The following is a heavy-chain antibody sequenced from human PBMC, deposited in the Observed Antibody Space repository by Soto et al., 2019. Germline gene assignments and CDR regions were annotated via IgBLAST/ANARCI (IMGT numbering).Heavy chain of an antibody. CDR1: GFTFSNAW. V-gene: IGHV3-15*01. Sequence: EVQLVESGGGLVKPGGSLRLSCAASGFTFSNAWMSWVRQAPGKGLEWVGRIKRRADGGTADHAAPVKGSFAISRDDSQNTLYLQMNSLKTEDTAVYYCATLGGNLRAFDYWGQGTLVTVSS. D-gene: IGHD3-16*01. CDR2: IKRRADGGTA. J-gene: IGHJ4*02. CDR3: ATLGGNLRAFDY.